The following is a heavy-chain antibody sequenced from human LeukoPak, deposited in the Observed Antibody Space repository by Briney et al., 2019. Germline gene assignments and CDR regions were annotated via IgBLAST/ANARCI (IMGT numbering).Heavy chain of an antibody. V-gene: IGHV3-21*01. CDR2: ISSSSSYI. Sequence: PGGSLRLSCAASEFSVGSNYMTWVRQAPGKGLEWVSSISSSSSYIYYADSVKGRFTISRDNAKNSLYLQMNSLRAEDTAVYYCARDSSSWYYYYYMDVWGKGTTVTVSS. CDR3: ARDSSSWYYYYYMDV. D-gene: IGHD6-13*01. J-gene: IGHJ6*03. CDR1: EFSVGSNY.